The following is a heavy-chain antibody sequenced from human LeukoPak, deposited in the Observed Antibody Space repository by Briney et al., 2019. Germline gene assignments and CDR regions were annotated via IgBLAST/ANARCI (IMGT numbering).Heavy chain of an antibody. CDR1: GYTFTSYD. D-gene: IGHD3-22*01. CDR3: ARFRATMIVVGLDY. Sequence: ASVKVSCKASGYTFTSYDINWVRQATGQGLEWMGWMNPNSGNTGYAQKFQGRVTMTRNISISTAYMELSSLRSEDTAVYYCARFRATMIVVGLDYWGQGTLVTVSS. J-gene: IGHJ4*02. V-gene: IGHV1-8*01. CDR2: MNPNSGNT.